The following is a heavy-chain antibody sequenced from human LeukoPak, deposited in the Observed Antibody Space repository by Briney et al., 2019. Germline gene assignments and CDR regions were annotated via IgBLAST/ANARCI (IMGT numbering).Heavy chain of an antibody. D-gene: IGHD6-19*01. V-gene: IGHV3-23*01. J-gene: IGHJ4*02. CDR1: GFTFTTYA. CDR3: AKRGGESSGWGPFDY. Sequence: GGSLRLSCAASGFTFTTYAMCWVRQAPGKGLEWVSCIGNSGGDTVYADSVRGRFTVSRDTSRNTLFLEMNSLRAEDTAIYYCAKRGGESSGWGPFDYWGQGTLVTVSS. CDR2: IGNSGGDT.